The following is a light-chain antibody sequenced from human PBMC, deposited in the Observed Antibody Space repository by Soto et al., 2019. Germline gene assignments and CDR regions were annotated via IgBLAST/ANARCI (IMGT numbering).Light chain of an antibody. CDR2: DVY. J-gene: IGLJ3*02. Sequence: QSALTQPASASGSPGQSITISCTVTSSNVDSFDYVSWYQLHPGNAPKLVIYDVYNRPSGVSDRFSGSKSGNTASLTISGLRSEDEAEYYCSSYTSGSALFGGGTKLTVL. V-gene: IGLV2-14*03. CDR1: SSNVDSFDY. CDR3: SSYTSGSAL.